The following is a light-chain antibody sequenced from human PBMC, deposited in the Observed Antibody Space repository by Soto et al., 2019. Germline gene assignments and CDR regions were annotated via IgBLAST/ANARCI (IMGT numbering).Light chain of an antibody. CDR3: QQADSIPFT. Sequence: DIQMTQSPSSVSASVGDRVTVTCRASQAISTWLAWYQQRPGKAPKLLIYAASTLQSGVPSRFSAPGSGTDFTLTISSLQSEDFATYYCQQADSIPFTFGPGTTV. CDR1: QAISTW. V-gene: IGKV1-12*01. CDR2: AAS. J-gene: IGKJ3*01.